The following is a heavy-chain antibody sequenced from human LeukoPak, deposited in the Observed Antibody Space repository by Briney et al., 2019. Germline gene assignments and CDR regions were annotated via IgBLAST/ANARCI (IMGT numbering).Heavy chain of an antibody. CDR2: ISSSSSYT. CDR1: GFTFSDYY. V-gene: IGHV3-11*03. J-gene: IGHJ6*02. CDR3: ARNLKSGYDLDPYYYYYGMDV. Sequence: GSLRLSCAASGFTFSDYYMSWIRQAPGKGLEWVSYISSSSSYTNYADSVKGRFTISRGNAKNSLYLQMNSLRAEDTAVYYCARNLKSGYDLDPYYYYYGMDVWGQGTTVTVSS. D-gene: IGHD5-12*01.